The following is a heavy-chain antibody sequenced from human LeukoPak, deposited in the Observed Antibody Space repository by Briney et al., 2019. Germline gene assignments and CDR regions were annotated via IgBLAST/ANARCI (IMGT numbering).Heavy chain of an antibody. V-gene: IGHV3-43*01. D-gene: IGHD3-22*01. CDR3: AKARGLIGGAFDI. CDR1: GFTFDDYA. J-gene: IGHJ3*02. CDR2: ISWDGETT. Sequence: TGGSLRLSCAASGFTFDDYAMHWVRQAPGKGLEWVSLISWDGETTYYADSVKGRFTTSRDNSKNSLYLQMNSLRSEDTALYYCAKARGLIGGAFDIWGQGTMVTVSS.